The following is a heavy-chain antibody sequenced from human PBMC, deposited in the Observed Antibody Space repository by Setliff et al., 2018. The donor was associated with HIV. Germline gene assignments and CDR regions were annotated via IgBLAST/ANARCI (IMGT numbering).Heavy chain of an antibody. CDR1: GGTFSSYA. V-gene: IGHV1-69*10. J-gene: IGHJ5*02. Sequence: SVKVSCKASGGTFSSYAISWVRQAPGQGLEWMGGIIPILGIANYAQKFQGRVTVTTDTSASTAYMELSSLRSEDTAVYYCARDIYYYDSRGYYFAFDPWGQGTLVTVSS. D-gene: IGHD3-22*01. CDR2: IIPILGIA. CDR3: ARDIYYYDSRGYYFAFDP.